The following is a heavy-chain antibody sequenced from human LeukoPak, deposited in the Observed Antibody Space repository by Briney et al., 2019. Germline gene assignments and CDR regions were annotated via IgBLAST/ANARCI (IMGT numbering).Heavy chain of an antibody. J-gene: IGHJ4*02. Sequence: PGGSLRLSCAASGFIFSSHAMSWVRQAPGKGLEWVSSISSSGHSTYYAESVKGRFTISRDGSKNTLYLQMNSLRAEDTAVYYCAKDGLPSVLGALGHFDYWGQGTLVTVSS. D-gene: IGHD3-16*01. V-gene: IGHV3-23*01. CDR1: GFIFSSHA. CDR2: ISSSGHST. CDR3: AKDGLPSVLGALGHFDY.